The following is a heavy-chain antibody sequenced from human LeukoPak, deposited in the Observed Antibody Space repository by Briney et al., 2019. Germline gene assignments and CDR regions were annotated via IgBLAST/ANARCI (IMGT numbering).Heavy chain of an antibody. Sequence: PSETLSLTCTVSGGSISSYYWSWIRQPAGKGLEWIGRIYTSGSTNYNPSLKSRVTMSVDTSKSQFSLKLSSVTAADTAVYYCARDPSFTIFGVVTWFDPWGQGTLVTVSS. CDR1: GGSISSYY. CDR3: ARDPSFTIFGVVTWFDP. CDR2: IYTSGST. V-gene: IGHV4-4*07. D-gene: IGHD3-3*01. J-gene: IGHJ5*02.